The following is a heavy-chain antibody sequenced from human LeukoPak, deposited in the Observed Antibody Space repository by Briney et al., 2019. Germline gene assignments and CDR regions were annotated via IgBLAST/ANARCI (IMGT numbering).Heavy chain of an antibody. CDR2: ISSSGSTI. Sequence: GGSLRLSCAASGFTFDDYGMNWVRQAPGKGLEWVSYISSSGSTIYYADSVKGRFTISRDNAKNSLYLQMNSLRAEDTAVYYCARVAAAGTYWFDPWGQGTLVTVSS. CDR1: GFTFDDYG. J-gene: IGHJ5*02. V-gene: IGHV3-48*03. CDR3: ARVAAAGTYWFDP. D-gene: IGHD6-13*01.